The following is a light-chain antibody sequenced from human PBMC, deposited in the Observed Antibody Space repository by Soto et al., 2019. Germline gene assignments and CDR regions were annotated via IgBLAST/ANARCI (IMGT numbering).Light chain of an antibody. V-gene: IGKV1-5*01. Sequence: DIRVTQSASTLSASVGDRVTITCRASQSIXSWFDWYQQKPGKAPKFLXANASSLERGGPSRLSGSGSVTEFTLTISSLQHYYLANYYFQQYKSDSSTFGHGTKVDI. CDR3: QQYKSDSST. J-gene: IGKJ1*01. CDR1: QSIXSW. CDR2: NAS.